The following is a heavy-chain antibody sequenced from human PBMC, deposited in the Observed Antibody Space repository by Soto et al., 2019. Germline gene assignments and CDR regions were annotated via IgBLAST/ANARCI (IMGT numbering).Heavy chain of an antibody. Sequence: QVQLQQWGAGLLKPSETLSLTCAVYGGSFSGYYWSWIRQPPGKGLEWIGEINHSGSTNYNPSLQSRVTISVDTAKNQFSLKLSSVTAADTAVYYCARVTGRYYYGMDVWGQCTTVTVSS. CDR3: ARVTGRYYYGMDV. J-gene: IGHJ6*02. CDR1: GGSFSGYY. CDR2: INHSGST. V-gene: IGHV4-34*01.